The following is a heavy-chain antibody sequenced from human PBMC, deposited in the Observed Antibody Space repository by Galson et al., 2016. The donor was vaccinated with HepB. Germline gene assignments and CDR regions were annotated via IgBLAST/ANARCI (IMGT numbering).Heavy chain of an antibody. J-gene: IGHJ6*02. CDR1: GGSISSYY. CDR3: ARALGLARGYGSTLRSYGLDV. Sequence: SETLSLTCTVSGGSISSYYWSWIRQPPGKGLEWIGCIHYSGSTNYNPSLKSRVTISVDTSKNQFSLKLNSVTAADTAVYHCARALGLARGYGSTLRSYGLDVWGQGTTVTVSS. D-gene: IGHD5-12*01. V-gene: IGHV4-59*01. CDR2: IHYSGST.